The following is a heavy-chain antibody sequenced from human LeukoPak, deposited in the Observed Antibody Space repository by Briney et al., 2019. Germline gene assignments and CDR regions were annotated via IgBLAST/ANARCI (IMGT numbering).Heavy chain of an antibody. D-gene: IGHD3-22*01. CDR3: ARGGWGDLTMIVVGAFDI. Sequence: ASVNVSCKASGYTLTSYYMHWVRQAPGQELEWMGIINPSGGSTSYAQKFQGRVTITADESTSTAYMELSSLRSEDTAVYYCARGGWGDLTMIVVGAFDIWGQGTMVTVSS. V-gene: IGHV1-46*01. J-gene: IGHJ3*02. CDR1: GYTLTSYY. CDR2: INPSGGST.